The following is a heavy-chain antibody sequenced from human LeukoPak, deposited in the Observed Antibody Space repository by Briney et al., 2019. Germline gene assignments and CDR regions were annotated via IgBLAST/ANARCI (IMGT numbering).Heavy chain of an antibody. CDR1: GGSISGYY. CDR2: IYYSVST. J-gene: IGHJ4*02. Sequence: SETLSLTCTVSGGSISGYYWSWIRQPPRKGLEWIGYIYYSVSTNYNPSLNSRVTISVDTSKNQFSLKLSSVTAADTAVYYCARGLQVFDYWGQGTLVTVSS. CDR3: ARGLQVFDY. D-gene: IGHD5-24*01. V-gene: IGHV4-59*01.